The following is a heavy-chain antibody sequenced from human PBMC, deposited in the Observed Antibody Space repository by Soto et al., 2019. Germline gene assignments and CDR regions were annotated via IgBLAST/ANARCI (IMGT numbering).Heavy chain of an antibody. CDR1: GFTFSSYG. CDR2: IWYDGSNK. V-gene: IGHV3-33*01. D-gene: IGHD3-10*01. CDR3: ARGARGSGSLN. J-gene: IGHJ4*02. Sequence: GGSLRLSCAASGFTFSSYGMHWVRQAPGKGLEWVAVIWYDGSNKYYADSVKGRFTISRDNSKNTLYLQMNSLRADDTAVYYCARGARGSGSLNWGQGTLVTVSS.